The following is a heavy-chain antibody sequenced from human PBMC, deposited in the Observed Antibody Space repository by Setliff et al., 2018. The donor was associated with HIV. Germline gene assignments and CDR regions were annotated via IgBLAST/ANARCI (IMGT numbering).Heavy chain of an antibody. CDR2: IYYSGST. CDR3: ARHYGGNLDAFDI. V-gene: IGHV4-39*01. Sequence: LSLTCTVSGASISSTSYYWGWIRPPPGKGLEWIGSIYYSGSTYYNPSLKSRVTISVDTSKNQFSLKLSSVTAADTAVFYCARHYGGNLDAFDIWGLGIMVTVSS. J-gene: IGHJ3*02. CDR1: GASISSTSYY. D-gene: IGHD4-17*01.